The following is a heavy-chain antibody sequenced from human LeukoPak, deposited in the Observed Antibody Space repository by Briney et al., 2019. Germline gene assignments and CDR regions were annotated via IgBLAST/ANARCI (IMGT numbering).Heavy chain of an antibody. CDR2: IRYDGSIK. V-gene: IGHV3-30*02. Sequence: GGSLRLSCAASGFTFSSYGMHWVRQGPGKGLEWVAFIRYDGSIKYYADSVKGRFTISRDTSKNTLYLQMNSLRSEDTAVYYCARDPGLLSWFDPWGQGTLVTVSS. D-gene: IGHD2-15*01. J-gene: IGHJ5*02. CDR1: GFTFSSYG. CDR3: ARDPGLLSWFDP.